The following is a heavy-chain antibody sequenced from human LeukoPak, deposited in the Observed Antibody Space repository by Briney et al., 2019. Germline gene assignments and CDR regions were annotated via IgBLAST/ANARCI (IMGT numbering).Heavy chain of an antibody. Sequence: GGSLRLSCAASGFTFSSYAMHWVRQAPGKGLEWVAVISYDGSNKYYADSAKGRFTISRDNSKNTLYLQMNSLRAEDTAVYYCARDYGDSLDYWGQGTLVTVSS. D-gene: IGHD4-17*01. CDR3: ARDYGDSLDY. V-gene: IGHV3-30-3*01. J-gene: IGHJ4*02. CDR1: GFTFSSYA. CDR2: ISYDGSNK.